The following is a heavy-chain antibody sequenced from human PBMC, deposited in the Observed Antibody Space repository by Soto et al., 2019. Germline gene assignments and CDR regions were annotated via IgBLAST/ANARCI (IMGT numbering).Heavy chain of an antibody. CDR2: IWYHGNDK. V-gene: IGHV3-33*01. CDR3: ARDTSDFAFDWASDY. Sequence: GRSKTLCYGASGVHFSDYGVRWVHQNQGKGMEWVAVIWYHGNDKFYAHSVKGRFTISRDNSNNTLYLQMNSLRAEDTAVYYCARDTSDFAFDWASDYWGQGTRVTVSS. CDR1: GVHFSDYG. D-gene: IGHD3-9*01. J-gene: IGHJ4*02.